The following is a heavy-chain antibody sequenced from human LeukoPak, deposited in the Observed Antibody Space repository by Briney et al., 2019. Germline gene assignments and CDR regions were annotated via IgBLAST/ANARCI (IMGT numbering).Heavy chain of an antibody. CDR3: AKREYSYGLYYFDY. D-gene: IGHD5-18*01. J-gene: IGHJ4*02. CDR1: GFTFSSYA. Sequence: GGSLRLSCAASGFTFSSYAMSWVRQAPGKGLEWVSAISGNGGSTYYADSVEGRFTISRDNSKNTLYLQMNSLRAEDTAVYYCAKREYSYGLYYFDYWGQGTLVTVSS. V-gene: IGHV3-23*01. CDR2: ISGNGGST.